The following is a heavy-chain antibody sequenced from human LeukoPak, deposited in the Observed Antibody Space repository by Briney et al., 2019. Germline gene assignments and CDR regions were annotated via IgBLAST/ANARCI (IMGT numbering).Heavy chain of an antibody. Sequence: GASVKVSCKASGYTFTSYGISWVRQAPGQGLEWMGWISAYNGNTNYALKLQGRVTVTTDTSTATVYMELRSLTSDDTALYYCARTSVAAHDKIGFVDYWGQGTLVTVSS. CDR3: ARTSVAAHDKIGFVDY. J-gene: IGHJ4*02. D-gene: IGHD3-22*01. CDR1: GYTFTSYG. V-gene: IGHV1-18*01. CDR2: ISAYNGNT.